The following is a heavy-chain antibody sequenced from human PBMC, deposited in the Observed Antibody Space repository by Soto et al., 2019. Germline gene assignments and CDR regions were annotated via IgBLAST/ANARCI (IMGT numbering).Heavy chain of an antibody. J-gene: IGHJ1*01. CDR3: ARERPVLLWFGESEYFQH. Sequence: PSETLSLTCAVYGGSFSGYYWSWIRQPPGKGLEWIGEINHSGSTNYNPSLKSRVTISVDTSKNQFSLKLSSVTAADTAVYYCARERPVLLWFGESEYFQHWGQGTLVTVSS. D-gene: IGHD3-10*01. CDR2: INHSGST. CDR1: GGSFSGYY. V-gene: IGHV4-34*01.